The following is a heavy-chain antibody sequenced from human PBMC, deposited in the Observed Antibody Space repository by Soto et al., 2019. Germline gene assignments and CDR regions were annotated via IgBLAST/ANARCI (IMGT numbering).Heavy chain of an antibody. Sequence: PSETLSLTCTVSGGSISSSNYHWGWIRQPPGKGLEWIGSMYYSGSTYYNPSLKSRVTISVDTSKNQFSLKLTSVTAADTAVYYCARGPPNSIWGQGTLVTVSS. D-gene: IGHD3-22*01. J-gene: IGHJ4*02. CDR1: GGSISSSNYH. CDR3: ARGPPNSI. CDR2: MYYSGST. V-gene: IGHV4-39*07.